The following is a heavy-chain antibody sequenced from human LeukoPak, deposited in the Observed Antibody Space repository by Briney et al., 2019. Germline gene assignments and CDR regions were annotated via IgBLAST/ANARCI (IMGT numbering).Heavy chain of an antibody. D-gene: IGHD1-14*01. J-gene: IGHJ4*02. V-gene: IGHV3-7*01. Sequence: GGSLRLSCAASGFTFCGHWMSWVRQAPGKGLEWVANINQGGSDKYYVDSVKGRFTISRDNANNLLYLQMNSLRGEDTAVYYCTRDRSRAEDDWGQGTLVTVSS. CDR1: GFTFCGHW. CDR2: INQGGSDK. CDR3: TRDRSRAEDD.